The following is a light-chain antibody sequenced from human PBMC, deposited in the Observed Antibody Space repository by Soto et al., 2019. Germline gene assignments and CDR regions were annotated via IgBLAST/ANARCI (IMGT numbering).Light chain of an antibody. CDR2: EVS. J-gene: IGLJ1*01. CDR1: SSDIGTYDY. V-gene: IGLV2-8*01. CDR3: CSYGGGNNFYV. Sequence: QSALTQPPSASGSPGQSVTISCTGTSSDIGTYDYVSWYQHHPDKAPKLIIYEVSKRPSGVPDRFSGSKSGNTASLTVCGRPAEDEGDYYCCSYGGGNNFYVFGTGTKVTVL.